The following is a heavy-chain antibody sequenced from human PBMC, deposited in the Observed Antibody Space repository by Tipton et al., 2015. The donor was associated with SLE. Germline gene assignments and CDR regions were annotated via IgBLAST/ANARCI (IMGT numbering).Heavy chain of an antibody. D-gene: IGHD3-10*01. V-gene: IGHV4-31*03. CDR3: ARALVQGVRLFQH. J-gene: IGHJ1*01. CDR1: GGSISSGGYY. CDR2: IYYSGST. Sequence: LRLSCTVSGGSISSGGYYWSWIRQHPGKGLEWIGYIYYSGSTYYNPSLKSRVTISVDTSKNQFSLKLSSVTAADTAVYYCARALVQGVRLFQHWGQGTLVTVSS.